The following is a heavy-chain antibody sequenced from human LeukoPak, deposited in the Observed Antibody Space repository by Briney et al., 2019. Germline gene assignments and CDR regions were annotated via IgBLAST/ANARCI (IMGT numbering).Heavy chain of an antibody. J-gene: IGHJ3*02. CDR3: ARDDTVTGNDAFDI. D-gene: IGHD4-17*01. CDR2: IYYSGST. Sequence: SETLSLTCTVSGGSISSYYWGWIRQPPGKGLEWVGYIYYSGSTNYNPSLKSRVTISVDTSKNQFSLKLSSVTAADTAVYYCARDDTVTGNDAFDIWGQGTMVTVSS. CDR1: GGSISSYY. V-gene: IGHV4-59*01.